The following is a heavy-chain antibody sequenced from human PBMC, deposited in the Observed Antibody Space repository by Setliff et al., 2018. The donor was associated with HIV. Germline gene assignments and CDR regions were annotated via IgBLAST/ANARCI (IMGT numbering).Heavy chain of an antibody. D-gene: IGHD4-17*01. V-gene: IGHV4-61*10. CDR2: IYISRST. Sequence: SETLSLTCTVSGGSVNSQSDYWTWIRQPAGKGLEWLGHIYISRSTNYNPSFKGRVAMSVDRSKNQFSLNLSSVTAADTAVYYCARGEENGDYFDYWGQGTLVTV. CDR3: ARGEENGDYFDY. J-gene: IGHJ4*02. CDR1: GGSVNSQSDY.